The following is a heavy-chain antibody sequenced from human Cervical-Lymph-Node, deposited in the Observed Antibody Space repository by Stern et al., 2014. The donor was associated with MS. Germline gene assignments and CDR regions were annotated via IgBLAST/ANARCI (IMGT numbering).Heavy chain of an antibody. CDR3: ATERSYSCWFDP. CDR2: INLSGWDT. J-gene: IGHJ5*02. CDR1: RYTFTNYY. D-gene: IGHD1-26*01. V-gene: IGHV1-46*01. Sequence: VHLVESGAEVKKPGASVTVSCKASRYTFTNYYMHWVRQAPGQGLEWMGTINLSGWDTFYAQKFQDRVTVTRDVSTRTAYMELSSLRSEDTAVYYCATERSYSCWFDPWGQGTQVTVSS.